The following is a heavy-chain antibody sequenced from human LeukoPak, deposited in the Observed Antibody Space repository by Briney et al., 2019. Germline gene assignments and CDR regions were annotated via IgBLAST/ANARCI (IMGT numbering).Heavy chain of an antibody. J-gene: IGHJ3*02. V-gene: IGHV4-30-2*01. CDR1: GGSISSGGYY. Sequence: SQTLSLTCTVSGGSISSGGYYWSWIRQPPGKGLEWIGYIYHSGSTYYNPSLKSRVTISVDRSKNQFSLKLSSVTAADTAVYYCARAPLGPQQLGAFDIWGQGTMVTVSS. CDR3: ARAPLGPQQLGAFDI. CDR2: IYHSGST. D-gene: IGHD6-13*01.